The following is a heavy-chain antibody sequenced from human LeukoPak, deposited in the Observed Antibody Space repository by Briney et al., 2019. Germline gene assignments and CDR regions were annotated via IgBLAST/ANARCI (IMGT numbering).Heavy chain of an antibody. CDR1: GGTFSSYA. Sequence: SVTVSCKASGGTFSSYAISWVRQAPGQGLEWMGGIIPIFGTANYAQKFQGRVTITADESTSTAYMELSSLRSEDTAVYYYAGFSEWLVPFDYWGQGTLVTVSS. J-gene: IGHJ4*02. CDR2: IIPIFGTA. CDR3: AGFSEWLVPFDY. V-gene: IGHV1-69*01. D-gene: IGHD6-19*01.